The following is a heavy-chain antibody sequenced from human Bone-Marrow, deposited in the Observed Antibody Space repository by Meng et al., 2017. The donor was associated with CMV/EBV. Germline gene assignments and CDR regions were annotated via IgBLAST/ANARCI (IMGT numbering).Heavy chain of an antibody. CDR1: GFTFSSYA. V-gene: IGHV3-30*04. CDR3: ARGVGSSSRRFDP. Sequence: GESLKISCAASGFTFSSYAMHWVRQAPGKGLEWVAVISYDGSNKYYADSVKGRFTISRDNSKNTLYLQMNSLRAEDTAVYYCARGVGSSSRRFDPWGQGTRVTVSS. D-gene: IGHD6-6*01. J-gene: IGHJ5*02. CDR2: ISYDGSNK.